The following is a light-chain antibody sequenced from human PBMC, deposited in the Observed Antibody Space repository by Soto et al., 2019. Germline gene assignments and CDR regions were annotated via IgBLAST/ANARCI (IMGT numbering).Light chain of an antibody. CDR3: QQYNDWPPKQYT. J-gene: IGKJ2*01. Sequence: EIVMTQSPATLSVSPGERATLSCRASQSVSSNLAWYQQKPGKAPRLLIYGASTRATCIPARFSGSGSGTEFSLTISSLQSEDFAVYYCQQYNDWPPKQYTFGQGTKLEIK. V-gene: IGKV3-15*01. CDR1: QSVSSN. CDR2: GAS.